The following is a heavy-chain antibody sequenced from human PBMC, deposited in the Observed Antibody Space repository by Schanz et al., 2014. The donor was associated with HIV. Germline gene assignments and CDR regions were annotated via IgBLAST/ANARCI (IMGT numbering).Heavy chain of an antibody. Sequence: ELVESGGGLVKPGGSLRLSCAASGFNFNNYAMTWVRQAPGKGLEWVSSISESGGSTYYADSVKGRFTISRDNSKNTLYLDINSLGAEDTAVYYCARDKSGITSFGVVNGYYYSMDLWGLGTTVTVSS. D-gene: IGHD3-3*01. J-gene: IGHJ6*02. CDR3: ARDKSGITSFGVVNGYYYSMDL. CDR2: ISESGGST. CDR1: GFNFNNYA. V-gene: IGHV3-23*04.